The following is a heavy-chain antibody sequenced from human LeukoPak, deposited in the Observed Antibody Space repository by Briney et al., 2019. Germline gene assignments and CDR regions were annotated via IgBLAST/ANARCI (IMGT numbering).Heavy chain of an antibody. CDR2: IYHSGST. CDR3: ARGITMVRGVSTGYYYYYYGMDV. Sequence: SETLSLTCAVSGGSISSSNWWSWVRQPPGKGLEWIGEIYHSGSTNYNPSLKSRVTISVDKSKNQFSLKLSSVTAADTAVYYCARGITMVRGVSTGYYYYYYGMDVWGQGTTVTVSS. D-gene: IGHD3-10*01. J-gene: IGHJ6*02. CDR1: GGSISSSNW. V-gene: IGHV4-4*02.